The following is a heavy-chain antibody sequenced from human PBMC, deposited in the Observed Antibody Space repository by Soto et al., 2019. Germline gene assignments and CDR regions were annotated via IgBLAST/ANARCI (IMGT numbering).Heavy chain of an antibody. V-gene: IGHV3-53*04. J-gene: IGHJ6*02. CDR2: IYSGGST. D-gene: IGHD1-20*01. Sequence: EVQLVESGGGLVQPGGSLRLSCAASGFTVSSNYMSWVRQAPGKGLEWVSVIYSGGSTYYADSVKGRFTISRHNSKNTLYLQMNSLRAEDTAVYYCARAITGTTSGYYYYGMDVWGHGTTVTVSS. CDR3: ARAITGTTSGYYYYGMDV. CDR1: GFTVSSNY.